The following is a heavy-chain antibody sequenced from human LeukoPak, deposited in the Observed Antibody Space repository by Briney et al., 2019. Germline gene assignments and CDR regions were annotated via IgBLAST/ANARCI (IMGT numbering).Heavy chain of an antibody. Sequence: GASVKVSCKASGGTFSSYAISWVRQAPGQGLEWTGGIIPIFGTANYAQKFQGRVTITADESTSTAYMELSSLRSEDTAVYYCARDNCGGDCYPSDWGQGTLVTVSS. CDR3: ARDNCGGDCYPSD. V-gene: IGHV1-69*13. J-gene: IGHJ4*02. CDR1: GGTFSSYA. CDR2: IIPIFGTA. D-gene: IGHD2-21*02.